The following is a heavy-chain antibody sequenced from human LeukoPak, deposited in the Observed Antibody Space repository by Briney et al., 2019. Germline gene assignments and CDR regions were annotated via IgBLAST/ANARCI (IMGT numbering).Heavy chain of an antibody. V-gene: IGHV5-51*01. CDR3: ARHVTSSSRPPIFGAFDI. D-gene: IGHD3-3*01. CDR1: GYSFTSYW. J-gene: IGHJ3*02. Sequence: GESLKISCKGSGYSFTSYWIGWVRQMPGKGLECMGIIYPGDSDTRYSPSFQGQVTISADKSISTAYLQWSSLKASDTAMYYCARHVTSSSRPPIFGAFDIWGQGTMVTVSS. CDR2: IYPGDSDT.